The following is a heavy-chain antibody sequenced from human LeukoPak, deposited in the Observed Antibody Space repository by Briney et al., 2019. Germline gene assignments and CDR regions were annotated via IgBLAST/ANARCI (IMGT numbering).Heavy chain of an antibody. CDR1: GYTFTGYY. Sequence: ASVKVSCKASGYTFTGYYMHWVRQAPGQGLEWMGWINPNSGGTSYAQKFQGRVTMTRDTSISTAYMELSRLGSDDTAVYYCARDLTGTTGWFDPWGQGTLVTVSS. V-gene: IGHV1-2*02. CDR2: INPNSGGT. D-gene: IGHD1-7*01. CDR3: ARDLTGTTGWFDP. J-gene: IGHJ5*02.